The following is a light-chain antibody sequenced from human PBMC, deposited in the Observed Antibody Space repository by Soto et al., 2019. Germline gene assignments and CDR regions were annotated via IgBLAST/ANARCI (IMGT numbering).Light chain of an antibody. CDR2: DVT. CDR1: SSDVGGYNY. J-gene: IGLJ1*01. CDR3: CSYAVTSTYL. V-gene: IGLV2-11*01. Sequence: QSALTQPRSVSGSPGQSVTISCTGTSSDVGGYNYVSWYQQHPGKAPKLMVYDVTDRPSAVPDRFSGSKSGNTASLTISGLRAEDEADYYCCSYAVTSTYLFGTGTKVTVL.